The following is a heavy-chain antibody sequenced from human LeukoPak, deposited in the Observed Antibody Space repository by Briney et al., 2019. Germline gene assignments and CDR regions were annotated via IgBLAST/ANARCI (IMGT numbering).Heavy chain of an antibody. CDR3: ARTYCAEDCSIRYFDY. V-gene: IGHV1-46*01. CDR1: GYILSSYN. CDR2: INPSGGDT. J-gene: IGHJ4*02. D-gene: IGHD2-21*02. Sequence: ASVKVSCKASGYILSSYNMHWVRQAPGQGLEWLGIINPSGGDTKYAQKFQGRVTLTRDKSTSTAYMELSSLTSDDTAVYYCARTYCAEDCSIRYFDYWGQGTLVTVSS.